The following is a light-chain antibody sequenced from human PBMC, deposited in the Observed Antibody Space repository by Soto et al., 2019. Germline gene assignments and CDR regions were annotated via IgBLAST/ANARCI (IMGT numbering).Light chain of an antibody. V-gene: IGKV2-28*01. Sequence: DTVMTQSPLSLPVTPGEPASISCRSSQSLLHSNGYNYLDWYLQKPGQSPQLLIYLGSNRASGVPDRFSGSGSGTDFTLTISSLQPEDFATYYCQQSYSTPTITFXQGTRPEIK. CDR3: QQSYSTPTIT. J-gene: IGKJ5*01. CDR1: QSLLHSNGYNY. CDR2: LGS.